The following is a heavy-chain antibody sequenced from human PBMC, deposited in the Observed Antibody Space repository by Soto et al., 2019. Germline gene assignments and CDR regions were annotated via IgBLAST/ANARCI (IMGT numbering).Heavy chain of an antibody. D-gene: IGHD2-15*01. CDR2: INPSGGPT. J-gene: IGHJ4*02. V-gene: IGHV1-46*01. CDR3: TRVRGGRREYSFDS. Sequence: GASVKVSCKASRDPFTRYTVHGVRQAPGQGIERMALINPSGGPTFYGQMFEGRVTLTTDTSTSTVYMELSSLRSDDTAVYYWTRVRGGRREYSFDSWVQGALVTVSS. CDR1: RDPFTRYT.